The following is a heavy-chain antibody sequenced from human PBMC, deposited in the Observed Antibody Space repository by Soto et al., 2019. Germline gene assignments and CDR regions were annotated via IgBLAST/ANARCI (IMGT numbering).Heavy chain of an antibody. V-gene: IGHV3-30-3*01. CDR1: GFTFSSYA. Sequence: QVQLVESGGGVVQPGRSLRLSCAASGFTFSSYAMHWVRQAPGKGLEWVAVISYDGSNKYYADSVKGRFTISRDNSKNTLYLQMNSLRAEDTAVYYCARRGRRVLAADGLVDYWGQGTLVTLSS. J-gene: IGHJ4*02. CDR2: ISYDGSNK. CDR3: ARRGRRVLAADGLVDY. D-gene: IGHD3-16*01.